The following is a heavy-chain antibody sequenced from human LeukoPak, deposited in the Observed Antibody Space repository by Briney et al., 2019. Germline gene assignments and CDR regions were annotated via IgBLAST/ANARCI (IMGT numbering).Heavy chain of an antibody. Sequence: SQTLSLTCTVSGGSISSGGYYWSWIRQHPGKGLEWIGYIYYSGSTYYNPSLKSRVTISVDTSKNQFSLKLSSVTAADTAVYYCASPYYDFWSGPDYYMDVWGKGTTVTVSS. J-gene: IGHJ6*03. V-gene: IGHV4-31*03. CDR3: ASPYYDFWSGPDYYMDV. CDR1: GGSISSGGYY. CDR2: IYYSGST. D-gene: IGHD3-3*01.